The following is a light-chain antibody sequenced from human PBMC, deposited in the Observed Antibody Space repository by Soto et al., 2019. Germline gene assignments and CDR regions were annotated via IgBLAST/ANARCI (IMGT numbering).Light chain of an antibody. CDR1: QSVSSSY. CDR3: QQYGSS. Sequence: EIVLTPSPGTLSLSPGERATLSCRASQSVSSSYLAWYQQKPGQAPRLLIYGASSRATGIPDRFSGSGSGTDFTLTISRLEPEDFAVYYCQQYGSSFGGGTKVDIK. V-gene: IGKV3-20*01. J-gene: IGKJ4*01. CDR2: GAS.